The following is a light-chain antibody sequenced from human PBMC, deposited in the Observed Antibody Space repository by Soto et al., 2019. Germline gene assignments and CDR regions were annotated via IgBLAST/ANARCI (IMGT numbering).Light chain of an antibody. V-gene: IGKV3-11*01. Sequence: EIVLTQSPATLSLSPGERATLSCRASQSVSSYLAWYQQKPGQAPRLLIYDASNRATGIPARFSGSGSGTDFTHTISRLEPEEYAVYYCQQRSNWPSFGPGTKVDIK. CDR2: DAS. J-gene: IGKJ3*01. CDR3: QQRSNWPS. CDR1: QSVSSY.